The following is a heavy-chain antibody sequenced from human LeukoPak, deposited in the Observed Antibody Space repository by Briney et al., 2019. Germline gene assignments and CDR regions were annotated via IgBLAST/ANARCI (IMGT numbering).Heavy chain of an antibody. Sequence: QPGGSLRLSCAASRFYFSNYWMSWVRQAPGKGLEWLANINLDGTKKYYVDSVNGRFTISRDNVRNSLYLQMNSLKTEDTAVYYCTRDRDYWGQGTLVTVSS. CDR3: TRDRDY. J-gene: IGHJ4*02. CDR2: INLDGTKK. V-gene: IGHV3-7*03. CDR1: RFYFSNYW.